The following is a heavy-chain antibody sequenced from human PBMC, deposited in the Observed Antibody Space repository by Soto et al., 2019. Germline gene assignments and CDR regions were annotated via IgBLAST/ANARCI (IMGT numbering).Heavy chain of an antibody. Sequence: ASVKVSCKASGYRFTTFYIHWVRQAPGQGLEWMGRMNVDTGGTTYAQKFQGRVTMTRDTSISTAYMEVTNVKSDDTAIYYCARDGNFVLRGYSFGFDLWGQGTGVTASS. J-gene: IGHJ4*02. V-gene: IGHV1-2*06. CDR1: GYRFTTFY. D-gene: IGHD5-18*01. CDR3: ARDGNFVLRGYSFGFDL. CDR2: MNVDTGGT.